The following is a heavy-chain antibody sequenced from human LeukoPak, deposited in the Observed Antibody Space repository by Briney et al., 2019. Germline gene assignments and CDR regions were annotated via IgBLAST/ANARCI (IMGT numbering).Heavy chain of an antibody. V-gene: IGHV3-7*01. D-gene: IGHD2-15*01. CDR3: ARDGSKSCSGGSCYLNWFDP. CDR1: GFSFSDYW. CDR2: INQDGSEE. J-gene: IGHJ5*02. Sequence: PGESLRLSCGASGFSFSDYWMTWVRQAPGKGLELVANINQDGSEEYYVASVKGRFTISRDNAKNSLYLQMTSLRAEDTAVYYCARDGSKSCSGGSCYLNWFDPWGQGTLVTVSS.